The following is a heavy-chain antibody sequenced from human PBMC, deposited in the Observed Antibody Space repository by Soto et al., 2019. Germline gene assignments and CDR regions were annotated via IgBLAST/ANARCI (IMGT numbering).Heavy chain of an antibody. V-gene: IGHV1-18*01. J-gene: IGHJ4*02. Sequence: GASVKVSCKASGYTFTSYGISWVRQAPGQGLEWMGWISTYNGNTKYAQKPQGRVTMTTDTSTSTAYMELRSLRSDDTAVFYCARAMVRGAGSEYWGQGPLVTVPS. D-gene: IGHD3-10*01. CDR3: ARAMVRGAGSEY. CDR2: ISTYNGNT. CDR1: GYTFTSYG.